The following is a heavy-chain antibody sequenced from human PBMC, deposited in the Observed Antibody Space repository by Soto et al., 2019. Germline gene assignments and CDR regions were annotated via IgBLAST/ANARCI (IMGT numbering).Heavy chain of an antibody. CDR2: IYHSGRT. Sequence: SETLSLTCTVSGGSISNGYYYWSWVRQNPGKGLEWIGHIYHSGRTYYNPSLKSRVTISVDTSKNQFSLKLSSVTAADTAVYYCARHAVHSRGFTDYCGQGTLVTGSS. D-gene: IGHD6-19*01. CDR1: GGSISNGYYY. CDR3: ARHAVHSRGFTDY. J-gene: IGHJ4*02. V-gene: IGHV4-39*01.